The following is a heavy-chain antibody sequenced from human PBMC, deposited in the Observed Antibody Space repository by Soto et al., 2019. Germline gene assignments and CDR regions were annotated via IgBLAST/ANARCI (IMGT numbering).Heavy chain of an antibody. CDR1: GFTFSSYA. CDR3: ANPNRYSSSSIWFDP. CDR2: ISGSGGST. Sequence: PGGSLRLSCAASGFTFSSYAMSWVRQAPGKGLEWVSAISGSGGSTYYADSVKGRFTISRDNSKNTLYLQMNSLRAEDTAVYYCANPNRYSSSSIWFDPWGQGTLVTVSS. V-gene: IGHV3-23*01. D-gene: IGHD6-6*01. J-gene: IGHJ5*02.